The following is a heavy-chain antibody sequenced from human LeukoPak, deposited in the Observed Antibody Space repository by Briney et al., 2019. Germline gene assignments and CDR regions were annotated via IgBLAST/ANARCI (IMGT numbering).Heavy chain of an antibody. CDR3: AKNVVVQRYFDY. CDR2: ISGSGRTT. CDR1: GFTFSNHA. D-gene: IGHD2-15*01. V-gene: IGHV3-23*01. J-gene: IGHJ4*02. Sequence: RSGGSLRLSCAASGFTFSNHAMSWVRQAPGKGLQWVSVISGSGRTTEYADSVKGRFTISRDNSKNTLSLQMNSLRVEDTAIYYCAKNVVVQRYFDYCGQGTLITVSS.